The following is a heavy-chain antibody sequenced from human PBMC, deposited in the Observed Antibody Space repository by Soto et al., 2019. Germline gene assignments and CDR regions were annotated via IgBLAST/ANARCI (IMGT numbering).Heavy chain of an antibody. V-gene: IGHV3-30*18. D-gene: IGHD4-17*01. CDR3: AKGRPYGAFDY. Sequence: GGSLRLSCAASGFTFSSYGMHWVRQAPGKGLEWVAVISYDGSNKYYADSVKGRFTISRDNFKNTLYLQMNSLRAEDTAVYYCAKGRPYGAFDYWGQGTLVTVSS. CDR1: GFTFSSYG. CDR2: ISYDGSNK. J-gene: IGHJ4*02.